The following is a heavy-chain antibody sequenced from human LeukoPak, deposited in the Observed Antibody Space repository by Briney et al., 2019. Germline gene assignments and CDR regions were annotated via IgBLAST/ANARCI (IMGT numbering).Heavy chain of an antibody. V-gene: IGHV3-23*01. CDR2: ISGSGIST. Sequence: GGSLRLSCAASGFTFSSYAMSWVRQAPGKGLEWVSGISGSGISTYYADSVKGRFTISRDNFKNTLYLQMNSLRAEDTAVYFCATDMATRVDSWGQGTLVTVSS. D-gene: IGHD4-23*01. J-gene: IGHJ4*02. CDR3: ATDMATRVDS. CDR1: GFTFSSYA.